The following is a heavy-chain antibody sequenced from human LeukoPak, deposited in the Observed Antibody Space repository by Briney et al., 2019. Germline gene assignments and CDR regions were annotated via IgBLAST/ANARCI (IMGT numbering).Heavy chain of an antibody. V-gene: IGHV3-53*01. Sequence: PGRSLRLSCAASGFTVRSTYMSWVRQAPGKGLEWVSLIYSDGSTYYADSVKGRFTISRDTSKNTLYLQMNSLRAEDTAVYYCSRDGRAVAATTGYWGQGTLVTVSS. D-gene: IGHD1-1*01. CDR2: IYSDGST. CDR3: SRDGRAVAATTGY. J-gene: IGHJ4*02. CDR1: GFTVRSTY.